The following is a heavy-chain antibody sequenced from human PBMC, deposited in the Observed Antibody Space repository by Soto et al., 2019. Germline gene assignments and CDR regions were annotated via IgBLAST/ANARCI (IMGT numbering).Heavy chain of an antibody. J-gene: IGHJ4*02. Sequence: PSETLSLTCTVSGGSISNYFCNWIRQPAGKGLEWIGRIDNSGSTNYNPSLKSRITMSADTSRNQFSLKLNSVTAADTAVYYCERGGNDFWSGPFDYWGQGALVTVSS. D-gene: IGHD3-3*01. CDR3: ERGGNDFWSGPFDY. CDR2: IDNSGST. CDR1: GGSISNYF. V-gene: IGHV4-4*07.